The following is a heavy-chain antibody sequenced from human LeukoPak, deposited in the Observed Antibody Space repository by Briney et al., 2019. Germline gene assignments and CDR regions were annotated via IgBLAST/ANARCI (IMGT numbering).Heavy chain of an antibody. D-gene: IGHD3-3*01. CDR3: ARDSYDFWSGYSTNYYYYYMDV. J-gene: IGHJ6*03. Sequence: ASVKVSCKASGYTFTTYYMHWVRQAPGQGLEWMGIINPSGGTTNYAQKFQGRVTMTRDMSTSTVYMELSSLRSEDTAVYYCARDSYDFWSGYSTNYYYYYMDVWGKGTTVTVSS. V-gene: IGHV1-46*01. CDR2: INPSGGTT. CDR1: GYTFTTYY.